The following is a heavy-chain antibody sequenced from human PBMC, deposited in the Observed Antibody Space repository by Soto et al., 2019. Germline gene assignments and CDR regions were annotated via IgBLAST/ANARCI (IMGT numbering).Heavy chain of an antibody. V-gene: IGHV4-61*01. D-gene: IGHD3-22*01. CDR1: GGSVSSGSHY. J-gene: IGHJ4*02. CDR2: IYYSGST. CDR3: ARVRRGGGYYSPDTSLDH. Sequence: KPSETLSLTCTVSGGSVSSGSHYWIWIRQPPGKVLEWIGYIYYSGSTNYNPSLKSRVTISVDTSKNQFSLKLSSVTAADTAVYYCARVRRGGGYYSPDTSLDHWGQGTLVTVSS.